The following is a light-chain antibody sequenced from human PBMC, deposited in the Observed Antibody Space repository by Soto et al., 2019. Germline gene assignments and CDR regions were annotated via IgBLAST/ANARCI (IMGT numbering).Light chain of an antibody. V-gene: IGKV3-20*01. Sequence: EIVMTQSPATLSVSPGERATLSCRASQSVSSSYLAWYQQKPGQAPRLLIYGASSRATGIPDRFRGSGSGTDFTLTISRLAPEASAVYYCQQYGSSPPITFGHGTRLEIK. CDR3: QQYGSSPPIT. J-gene: IGKJ5*01. CDR1: QSVSSSY. CDR2: GAS.